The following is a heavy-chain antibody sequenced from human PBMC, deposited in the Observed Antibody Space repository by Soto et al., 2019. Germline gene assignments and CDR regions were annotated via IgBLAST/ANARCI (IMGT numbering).Heavy chain of an antibody. D-gene: IGHD4-17*01. CDR3: ARNYGDYGGLDY. J-gene: IGHJ4*02. V-gene: IGHV3-53*02. CDR1: GFTVSNNY. CDR2: IYSGGGT. Sequence: EVQLVETGGGLIQPGGSLRLSCAASGFTVSNNYMSWVRQAPGKGLEWGSVIYSGGGTYYADSVKGRFTISRDNSKNTLYIQMNSLRAEDTAVYYCARNYGDYGGLDYWGQGTLVTVSS.